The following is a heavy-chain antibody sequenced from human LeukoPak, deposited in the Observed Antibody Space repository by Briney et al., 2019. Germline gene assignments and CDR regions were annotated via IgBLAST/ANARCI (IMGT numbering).Heavy chain of an antibody. CDR2: LSGSGSSV. J-gene: IGHJ5*02. Sequence: GGSLRLSCVVSGFTFSTNGTSWVRHAPGKGLEWVSGLSGSGSSVYYADSVRGRLTISRDNSRNTLYLQLDSLRADDTAVYYCAKGLNWFDPWGQGTPVIVSS. V-gene: IGHV3-23*01. D-gene: IGHD2-8*01. CDR1: GFTFSTNG. CDR3: AKGLNWFDP.